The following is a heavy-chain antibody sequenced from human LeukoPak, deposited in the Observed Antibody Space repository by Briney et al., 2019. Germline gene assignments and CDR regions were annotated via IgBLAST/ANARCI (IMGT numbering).Heavy chain of an antibody. Sequence: ASVKVSCKASGYTFTGYYMHWVRQAPGQGLEWMGWINPNSGGTIYAQKFQGRVTMTRDTSISTAYMELSRLRSDDTAVYYCARDRHYYDSSGQFDYWGQGTLVTVSS. CDR3: ARDRHYYDSSGQFDY. V-gene: IGHV1-2*02. J-gene: IGHJ4*02. CDR1: GYTFTGYY. D-gene: IGHD3-22*01. CDR2: INPNSGGT.